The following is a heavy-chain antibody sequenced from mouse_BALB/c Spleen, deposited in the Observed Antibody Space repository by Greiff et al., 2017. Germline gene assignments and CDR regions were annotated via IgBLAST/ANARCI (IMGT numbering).Heavy chain of an antibody. CDR2: IWAGGST. Sequence: QVQLQQSGPGLVAPSQSLSITCTVSGFSLTSYGVHWVRQPPGKGLEWLGVIWAGGSTNYNSALMSRLSISKDNSKSQVFLKMNSLQTDDTAMYYCARDKGWLLRYFDVWGAGTTVTVSS. J-gene: IGHJ1*01. CDR1: GFSLTSYG. CDR3: ARDKGWLLRYFDV. V-gene: IGHV2-9*02. D-gene: IGHD2-3*01.